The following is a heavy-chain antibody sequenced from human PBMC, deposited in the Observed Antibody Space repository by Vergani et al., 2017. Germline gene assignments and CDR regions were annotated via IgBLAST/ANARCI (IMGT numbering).Heavy chain of an antibody. CDR3: AREGCSSTSCYSWYFDL. J-gene: IGHJ2*01. Sequence: EVQLVESGGGLVQPGGSLRLSCAASGFTFSSYDMHRVRQATGKGLEWVSAIGTAGDTYYPGSVKGRFTISRENAKNSLYLQMNSLRAGDTAVYYCAREGCSSTSCYSWYFDLWGRGTLVTVSS. D-gene: IGHD2-2*01. V-gene: IGHV3-13*01. CDR2: IGTAGDT. CDR1: GFTFSSYD.